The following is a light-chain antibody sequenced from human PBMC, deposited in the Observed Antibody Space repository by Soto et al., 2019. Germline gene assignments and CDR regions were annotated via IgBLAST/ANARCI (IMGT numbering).Light chain of an antibody. Sequence: DIQLTQSPSFLSASVGDRVTITCRASQGISSYLAWYQQKTGKAPNLLIYAASTLQSGVPSRFSATGSGTEFTLTISSLQPEDFATYYCQQVNSYPIAFGQGTRLEIK. CDR3: QQVNSYPIA. CDR2: AAS. CDR1: QGISSY. V-gene: IGKV1-9*01. J-gene: IGKJ5*01.